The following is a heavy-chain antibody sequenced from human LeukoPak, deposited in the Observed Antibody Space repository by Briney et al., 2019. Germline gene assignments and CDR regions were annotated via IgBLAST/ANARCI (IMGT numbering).Heavy chain of an antibody. V-gene: IGHV3-21*01. D-gene: IGHD3-22*01. CDR2: ISSSSTYI. Sequence: PGGSLRLSCAASGFTFSSYAMSWVRQAPGKGLEWVSSISSSSTYIYYADSMKGRFTISRDNAKNSLYLQMNSLRAEDTAVYYCASGDGYFLRYFDYWGQGTLVTVSS. J-gene: IGHJ4*02. CDR1: GFTFSSYA. CDR3: ASGDGYFLRYFDY.